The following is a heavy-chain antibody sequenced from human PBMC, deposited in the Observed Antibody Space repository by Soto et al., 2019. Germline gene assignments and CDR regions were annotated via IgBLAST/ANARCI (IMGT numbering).Heavy chain of an antibody. CDR2: INTHNGKT. Sequence: ASVKVYCKASGYTLSSYGITWVRQAPGEGLEWMGWINTHNGKTDYAQKFQGRVTMTTDTSTSTAYMELRSLRSDDTAVYYCARGGPGYLDFDYWGQGTLVTVSS. CDR3: ARGGPGYLDFDY. D-gene: IGHD3-9*01. J-gene: IGHJ4*02. CDR1: GYTLSSYG. V-gene: IGHV1-18*01.